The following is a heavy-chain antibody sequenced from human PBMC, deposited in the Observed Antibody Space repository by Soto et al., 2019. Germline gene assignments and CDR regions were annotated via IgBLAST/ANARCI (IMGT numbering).Heavy chain of an antibody. CDR3: ARGARVAAYYYGMDV. D-gene: IGHD6-13*01. CDR2: INPSGGST. J-gene: IGHJ6*02. Sequence: GASVKVSCKASGYTFTSYYMHWVRQAPGQGLEWMGIINPSGGSTSYAQKFQGRVTMTRDTSTSTVYMELSSLRSEDTAVYYCARGARVAAYYYGMDVWGQGTTVTISS. V-gene: IGHV1-46*01. CDR1: GYTFTSYY.